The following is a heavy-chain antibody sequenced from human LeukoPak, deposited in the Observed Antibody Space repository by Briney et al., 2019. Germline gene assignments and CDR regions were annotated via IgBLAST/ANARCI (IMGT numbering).Heavy chain of an antibody. V-gene: IGHV3-48*03. CDR2: ISSSGYTI. CDR1: GFTFSNYE. J-gene: IGHJ6*03. Sequence: GGSLRLSCAASGFTFSNYELNWVRPAPGKGLAWVSYISSSGYTIRNADSLKGRLTISRDNAKNSLYLQMNSMRAEDTAFYYCVSVTTVVEDYYYMDVWGKGTTVTVSS. CDR3: VSVTTVVEDYYYMDV. D-gene: IGHD4-23*01.